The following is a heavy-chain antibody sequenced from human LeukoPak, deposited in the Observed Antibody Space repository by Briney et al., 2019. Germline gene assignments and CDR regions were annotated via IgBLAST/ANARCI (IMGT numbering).Heavy chain of an antibody. Sequence: SETLSLTCTVSGGSISSSSYYWGWIRQPPGKGLEWIGSIYYSGSTYYNPSLKSRVTISVDTSKNQFSLKLSSVTAADTAVYYCATTMVRGVPQGNFDYWGQGTLVTVSS. V-gene: IGHV4-39*07. CDR3: ATTMVRGVPQGNFDY. CDR1: GGSISSSSYY. D-gene: IGHD3-10*01. CDR2: IYYSGST. J-gene: IGHJ4*02.